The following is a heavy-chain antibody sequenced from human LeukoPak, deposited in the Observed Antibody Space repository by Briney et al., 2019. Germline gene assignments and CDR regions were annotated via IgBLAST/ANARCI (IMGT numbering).Heavy chain of an antibody. D-gene: IGHD6-6*01. CDR3: AKVLRHSSDAFDI. CDR2: ISYDGSNK. CDR1: GFTFSSYG. V-gene: IGHV3-30*18. Sequence: PGGSLRLSCAASGFTFSSYGMHWVRQAPGKGLEWVAVISYDGSNKYYADSVKGRFTISRDNSKNTLYLQTNSLRAEDTAVYYCAKVLRHSSDAFDIWGQGTMVTVSS. J-gene: IGHJ3*02.